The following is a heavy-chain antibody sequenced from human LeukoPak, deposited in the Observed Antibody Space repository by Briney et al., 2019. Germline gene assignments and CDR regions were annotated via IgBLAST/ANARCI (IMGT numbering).Heavy chain of an antibody. CDR1: GFTFSTYA. Sequence: GGSLRLSCAASGFTFSTYAMSWVRQAPGKGLEWVSAISGSGGSTYYADSVKGRFTISRDNSKNTLYLQMNSLRAEDTAVYYCAKPEGEVVTPYDAFDIWGQGTMVTVSS. D-gene: IGHD2-15*01. CDR2: ISGSGGST. J-gene: IGHJ3*02. V-gene: IGHV3-23*01. CDR3: AKPEGEVVTPYDAFDI.